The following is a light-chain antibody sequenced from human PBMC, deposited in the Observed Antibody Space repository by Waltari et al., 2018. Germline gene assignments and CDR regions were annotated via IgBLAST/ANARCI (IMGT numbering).Light chain of an antibody. Sequence: AIRITQSPSSLSASTGDRVTITCRASQGISSYLAWYQQKPGKAPKLLIYAASTLQSGVPSRFSVSGSGTDFTLTISCLQSEDFATYYCQQYYSYPLTFGGGTKVEIK. V-gene: IGKV1-8*01. CDR2: AAS. CDR3: QQYYSYPLT. CDR1: QGISSY. J-gene: IGKJ4*01.